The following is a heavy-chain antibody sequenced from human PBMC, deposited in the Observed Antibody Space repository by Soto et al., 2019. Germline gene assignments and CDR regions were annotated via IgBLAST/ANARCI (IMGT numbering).Heavy chain of an antibody. CDR1: GGSMRNYF. J-gene: IGHJ4*02. CDR2: IHYSGTT. D-gene: IGHD6-13*01. CDR3: AAGEASSRNLAPYYLDF. V-gene: IGHV4-59*01. Sequence: SETLSLTCTVSGGSMRNYFWTWIRQPPGKGLEGIGYIHYSGTTSFFPSYNPSLRSRVTISEDTSKNQFSLKLLSVTTADTAVYFCAAGEASSRNLAPYYLDFWGQGTLVTVSS.